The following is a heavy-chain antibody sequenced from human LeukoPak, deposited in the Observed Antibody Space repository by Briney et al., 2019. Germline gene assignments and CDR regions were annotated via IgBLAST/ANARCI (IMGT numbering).Heavy chain of an antibody. J-gene: IGHJ4*02. D-gene: IGHD6-13*01. V-gene: IGHV3-30*18. CDR1: GFTFSNYG. CDR2: ISYDGNNK. CDR3: AKGRAAAPQGFFDY. Sequence: PGGSLRLSCAASGFTFSNYGMHWVRQAPGKGLEWVAVISYDGNNKYYADSVKGRFTISRDNSKNTLDLQMNSLRVEDTAVYYCAKGRAAAPQGFFDYWGQGTLVTVSS.